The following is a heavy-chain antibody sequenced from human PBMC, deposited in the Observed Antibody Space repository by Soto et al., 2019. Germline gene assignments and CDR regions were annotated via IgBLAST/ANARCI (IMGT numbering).Heavy chain of an antibody. CDR2: IYYSGST. CDR1: GGSISSGGYY. D-gene: IGHD4-17*01. V-gene: IGHV4-61*08. Sequence: SETLSLTCTVSGGSISSGGYYWSWIRHHPGKGLEWIGYIYYSGSTNYNPSLKSRVTISVDTSKNQFSLKLNSVTAADTAVYYCARWYGGSLDYWGQGTLVTVSS. J-gene: IGHJ4*02. CDR3: ARWYGGSLDY.